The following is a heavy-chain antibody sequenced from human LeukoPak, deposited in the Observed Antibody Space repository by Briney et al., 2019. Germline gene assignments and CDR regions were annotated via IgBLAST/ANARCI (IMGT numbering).Heavy chain of an antibody. V-gene: IGHV3-23*01. D-gene: IGHD4-17*01. Sequence: GGPLRLSCAASGFTFSSYAMSWVRQAPGKGLEWVSAISGSGGSTYYADSVKGRFTISRDNSKNTLYLQMNSLRAEDTAVYYCAKHKTRGDYPGDYWGQGTLVTVSS. J-gene: IGHJ4*02. CDR1: GFTFSSYA. CDR2: ISGSGGST. CDR3: AKHKTRGDYPGDY.